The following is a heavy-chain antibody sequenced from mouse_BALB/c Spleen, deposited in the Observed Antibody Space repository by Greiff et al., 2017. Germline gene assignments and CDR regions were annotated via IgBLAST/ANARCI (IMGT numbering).Heavy chain of an antibody. CDR3: ARGYYGNYRLMDY. V-gene: IGHV1S56*01. Sequence: QVQLQQSGPELVKPGASVRISCKASGYTFTSYYIHWVKQRPGQGLEWIGWIYPGNVNTKYNEKFKGKATLTADKSSSTAYMQLSSLTSEDSAVYFCARGYYGNYRLMDYWGQGTSGTVSS. D-gene: IGHD2-1*01. CDR1: GYTFTSYY. CDR2: IYPGNVNT. J-gene: IGHJ4*01.